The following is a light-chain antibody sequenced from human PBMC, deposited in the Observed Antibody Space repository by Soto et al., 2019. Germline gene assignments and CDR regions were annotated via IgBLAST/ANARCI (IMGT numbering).Light chain of an antibody. CDR2: TIS. CDR3: QQHNAYPLT. Sequence: DIQLTQSPSFLSASVGDRVTITCRASRDTSSNLAWYQQKPGRTPKLLIYTISTLQSGVPPRFSGSGSGTEFTLTISSLQPEDFATYYCQQHNAYPLTFGGGTKVEIK. J-gene: IGKJ4*01. CDR1: RDTSSN. V-gene: IGKV1-9*01.